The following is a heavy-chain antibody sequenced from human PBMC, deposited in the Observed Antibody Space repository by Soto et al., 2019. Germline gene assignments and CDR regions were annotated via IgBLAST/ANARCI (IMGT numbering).Heavy chain of an antibody. D-gene: IGHD1-26*01. CDR2: IYYRGNT. J-gene: IGHJ4*02. CDR3: TRGWDLGPLWD. V-gene: IGHV4-59*12. Sequence: SETLSLTCTVSGGSIGTYYWSWIRQPPGKGLEWIGYIYYRGNTNYNPSLKSRVTITLDVPKYQFSLTLSSVTAADTAIYFCTRGWDLGPLWDWGQGILVTVSS. CDR1: GGSIGTYY.